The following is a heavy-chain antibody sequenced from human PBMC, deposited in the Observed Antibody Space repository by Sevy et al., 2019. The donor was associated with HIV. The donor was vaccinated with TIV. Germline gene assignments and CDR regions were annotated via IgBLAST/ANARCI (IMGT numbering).Heavy chain of an antibody. CDR1: GGSFSGYY. J-gene: IGHJ4*02. D-gene: IGHD6-13*01. Sequence: SETLSLTCAVYGGSFSGYYWSWIRQPPGKGLEWIGEINHSGSTNYNPSLKSRVTISVDMSKNQFSLKLSSVTAADTAVYYCPRGPRSEAAAGPPFDYWGQGTLVTVSS. V-gene: IGHV4-34*01. CDR3: PRGPRSEAAAGPPFDY. CDR2: INHSGST.